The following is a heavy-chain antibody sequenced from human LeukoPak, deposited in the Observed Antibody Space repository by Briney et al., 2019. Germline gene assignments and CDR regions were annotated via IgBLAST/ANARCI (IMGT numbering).Heavy chain of an antibody. Sequence: SETLSLTCTVSGGSVSNSSYYWGWIRQPPGKGLEWIGSIYFPGTTYYNPSLKSRVTISIDTAKNQFSLKLTAVTAADTAVYYCARHSSWYGTFYNWGQGTLVTVSS. V-gene: IGHV4-39*01. CDR1: GGSVSNSSYY. J-gene: IGHJ4*02. D-gene: IGHD6-13*01. CDR2: IYFPGTT. CDR3: ARHSSWYGTFYN.